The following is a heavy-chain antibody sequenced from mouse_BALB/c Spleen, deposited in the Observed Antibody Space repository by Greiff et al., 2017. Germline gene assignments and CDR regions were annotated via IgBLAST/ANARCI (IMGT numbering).Heavy chain of an antibody. CDR1: GYTFTSYW. CDR3: ARRTARATYYAMDY. D-gene: IGHD3-1*01. CDR2: IYPGNGDT. Sequence: QVQLQQSGAELAKPGASVKMSCKASGYTFTSYWMHWVKQTPGQGLEWIGAIYPGNGDTSYNQKFKGKATLTADKSSSTAYMQLSSLTSEDSAVYYCARRTARATYYAMDYWGQGTSVTVSS. J-gene: IGHJ4*01. V-gene: IGHV1-12*01.